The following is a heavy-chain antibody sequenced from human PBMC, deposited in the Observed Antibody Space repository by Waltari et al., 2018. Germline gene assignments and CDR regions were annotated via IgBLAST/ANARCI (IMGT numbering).Heavy chain of an antibody. CDR3: ARVTAVQGVKSL. V-gene: IGHV1-2*02. J-gene: IGHJ4*02. Sequence: VHLVQSGAEVTKPGASLKVSCKASGYTFTGYYIHWLRQAPGQGLEWMGRINHNRGGTNYAQKCQGRVTMSRDRSISTAYMELSRLRADDTAVYYCARVTAVQGVKSLGGQGTLVTVSS. D-gene: IGHD3-10*01. CDR1: GYTFTGYY. CDR2: INHNRGGT.